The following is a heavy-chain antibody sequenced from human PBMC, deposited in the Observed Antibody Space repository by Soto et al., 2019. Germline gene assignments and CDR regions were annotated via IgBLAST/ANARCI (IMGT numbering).Heavy chain of an antibody. Sequence: GGSLRLSCVASGLTFDRYAMSWVRQAPGEGLEWVSSISGSGETAYYADSVKGRFTIARDNSKNTLYLQMNSLRADDTAVYFCAQHLSFAATLPANYWGQGTLVTVSS. J-gene: IGHJ4*02. D-gene: IGHD2-15*01. V-gene: IGHV3-23*01. CDR3: AQHLSFAATLPANY. CDR2: ISGSGETA. CDR1: GLTFDRYA.